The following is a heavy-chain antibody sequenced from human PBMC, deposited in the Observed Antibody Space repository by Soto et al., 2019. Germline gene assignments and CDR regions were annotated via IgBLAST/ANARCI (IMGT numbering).Heavy chain of an antibody. CDR3: AAAEGDCSSGSCYGFDY. CDR2: IVVGSGNT. V-gene: IGHV1-58*01. J-gene: IGHJ4*02. Sequence: VASVKVSCKASGFTFTSSAVQWVRQARGQRLEWIGWIVVGSGNTNYAQKFQERVTITRDVSTSTAYMELSSLRSEDTAVYYCAAAEGDCSSGSCYGFDYWGQGTLVTVSS. D-gene: IGHD2-15*01. CDR1: GFTFTSSA.